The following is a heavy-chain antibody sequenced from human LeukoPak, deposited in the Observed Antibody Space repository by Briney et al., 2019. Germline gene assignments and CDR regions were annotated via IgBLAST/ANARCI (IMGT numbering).Heavy chain of an antibody. Sequence: PSETLSLTCTVSGGSIISGNYYWGWIRQPPGKGLEWIGYIYYSGSTNYNPSLKSRVTISVDTSKNQFSLKLSSVTAADTAVYYCARVFFDTYYDFWSGYYRGNWFDPWGQGTLVTVSS. J-gene: IGHJ5*02. CDR1: GGSIISGNYY. CDR3: ARVFFDTYYDFWSGYYRGNWFDP. D-gene: IGHD3-3*01. V-gene: IGHV4-39*07. CDR2: IYYSGST.